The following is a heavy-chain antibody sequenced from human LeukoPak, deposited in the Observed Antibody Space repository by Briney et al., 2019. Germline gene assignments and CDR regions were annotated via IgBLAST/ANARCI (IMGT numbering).Heavy chain of an antibody. V-gene: IGHV1-69*13. J-gene: IGHJ3*02. D-gene: IGHD5-24*01. Sequence: SVKVSCKASGGTFSSYAISWVRQAPGQGLEWMGGIIPIFGTANYAQKFQGRVTITADESTSTAYMELSSLRSEDTAVYYCAGDKGDGYVRPHSGAFDIWGQGTMVTVSS. CDR1: GGTFSSYA. CDR3: AGDKGDGYVRPHSGAFDI. CDR2: IIPIFGTA.